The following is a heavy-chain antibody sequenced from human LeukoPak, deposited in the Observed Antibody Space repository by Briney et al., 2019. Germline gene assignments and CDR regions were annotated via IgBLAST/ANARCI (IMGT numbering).Heavy chain of an antibody. J-gene: IGHJ6*03. D-gene: IGHD3-10*01. CDR3: ARGRGELPNYYGSGSPSYYYYMDV. CDR1: GGSFSGYY. CDR2: INHSGST. Sequence: SETLSLTCAVYGGSFSGYYWSWIRQPPGKGLEWIGEINHSGSTNYNPSLKSRVTISVDTSKNQFSLKLSSVTAADTAVYYRARGRGELPNYYGSGSPSYYYYMDVWGKGTTVTVSS. V-gene: IGHV4-34*01.